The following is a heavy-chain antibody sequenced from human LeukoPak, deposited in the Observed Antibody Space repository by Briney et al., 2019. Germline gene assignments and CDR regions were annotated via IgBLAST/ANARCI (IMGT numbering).Heavy chain of an antibody. Sequence: PGGSLRLSCAASGFTFSSYAMSWVRQAPGKGLEWVSAISGSGGSTYYADSVKGRFTISRDNSKNTLYLQMNSLRAEDTAVYYCAKDTAYYTWPLSIYYYYYYMDVWGKGTTVTVSS. J-gene: IGHJ6*03. CDR2: ISGSGGST. D-gene: IGHD3-10*01. CDR1: GFTFSSYA. V-gene: IGHV3-23*01. CDR3: AKDTAYYTWPLSIYYYYYYMDV.